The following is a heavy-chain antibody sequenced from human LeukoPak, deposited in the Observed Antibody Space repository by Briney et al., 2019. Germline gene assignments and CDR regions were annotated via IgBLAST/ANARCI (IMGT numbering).Heavy chain of an antibody. CDR1: GTSISSGAYS. CDR2: IYLSGNT. Sequence: SETLSLTCTVSGTSISSGAYSWSWVRQHPGKGLEWIAYIYLSGNTYYNPSLKRRVTISVDTSKNQFSLKLSSVTAADTAVYYCASSSGYPYYFDYWGQGTLVTVSS. J-gene: IGHJ4*02. CDR3: ASSSGYPYYFDY. D-gene: IGHD3-22*01. V-gene: IGHV4-31*03.